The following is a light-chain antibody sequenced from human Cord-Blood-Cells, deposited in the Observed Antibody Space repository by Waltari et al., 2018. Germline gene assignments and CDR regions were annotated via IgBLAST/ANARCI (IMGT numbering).Light chain of an antibody. CDR3: QQYDNLPPLT. V-gene: IGKV1-33*01. CDR1: QEISNY. Sequence: DIQMTQFPSSLSASVGDRVTITCQASQEISNYLNWYQQKPGKAPKLLIYDASNLETGVPSRFSGSGSGTDFTFTISSLQPEDIATYYCQQYDNLPPLTFGGGTKVEIK. CDR2: DAS. J-gene: IGKJ4*01.